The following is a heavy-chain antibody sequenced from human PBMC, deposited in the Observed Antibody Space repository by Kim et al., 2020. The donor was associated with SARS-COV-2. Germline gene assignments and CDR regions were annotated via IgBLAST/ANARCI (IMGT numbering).Heavy chain of an antibody. CDR3: ARDFGYYDFWSGYEY. CDR2: ISAYNGNT. Sequence: ASVKVSCKASGYTFTSYGISWVRQAPGQGLEWMGWISAYNGNTNYAQKLQGRVTMTTDTSTSTAYMELRSLRSDDTAVYYCARDFGYYDFWSGYEYWGQGTLVTVSS. J-gene: IGHJ4*02. D-gene: IGHD3-3*01. CDR1: GYTFTSYG. V-gene: IGHV1-18*01.